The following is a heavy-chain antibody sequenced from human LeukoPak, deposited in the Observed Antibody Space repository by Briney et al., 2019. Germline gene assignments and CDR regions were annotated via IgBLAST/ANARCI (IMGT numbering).Heavy chain of an antibody. CDR2: ISDSGVTA. Sequence: PGGSLRLSCAASGFTFSNYAMSWVRQAPGQGLDWVSAISDSGVTAYYADSVKGRFTISRDNSRSTLYLQMNSLRAEDTAVYYCARAPYDFWSGYSLGYWGQGTLVTVSS. V-gene: IGHV3-23*01. CDR1: GFTFSNYA. J-gene: IGHJ4*02. D-gene: IGHD3-3*01. CDR3: ARAPYDFWSGYSLGY.